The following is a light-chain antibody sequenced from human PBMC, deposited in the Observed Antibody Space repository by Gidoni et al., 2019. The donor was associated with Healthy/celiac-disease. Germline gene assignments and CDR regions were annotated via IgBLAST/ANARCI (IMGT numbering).Light chain of an antibody. V-gene: IGLV2-23*01. J-gene: IGLJ2*01. Sequence: QSALTQPASVSGSPGLSITIPCTGTSSEVGSYNLVSWYQQHPGKAPKLMIYEGSKRPSGVSNRFSDSKSGNTASLTISGSQAEDEANYYCCSYAGSSTYVFGGGTKLTVI. CDR2: EGS. CDR3: CSYAGSSTYV. CDR1: SSEVGSYNL.